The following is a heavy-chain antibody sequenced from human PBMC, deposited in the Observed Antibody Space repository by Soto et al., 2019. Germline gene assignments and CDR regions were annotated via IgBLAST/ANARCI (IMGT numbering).Heavy chain of an antibody. CDR2: MNPNSGNT. D-gene: IGHD2-2*01. Sequence: QVKLVQSGAEVKKPGASVMVSCKASGYTFTSYDINWVRQTTGQGLEWMGWMNPNSGNTGYAQKFQGRVTMTRSTSISTAYMELSSLRSEDTAVYYCAISCYQGAFDIWGQGTMVTVSS. V-gene: IGHV1-8*01. CDR3: AISCYQGAFDI. CDR1: GYTFTSYD. J-gene: IGHJ3*02.